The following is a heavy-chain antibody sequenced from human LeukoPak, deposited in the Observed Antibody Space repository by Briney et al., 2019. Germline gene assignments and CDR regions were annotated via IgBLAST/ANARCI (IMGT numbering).Heavy chain of an antibody. CDR2: IYHSGST. CDR1: GGSISSGGYS. CDR3: ARATVRITYYDSRGYFEY. D-gene: IGHD3-22*01. J-gene: IGHJ4*02. V-gene: IGHV4-30-2*01. Sequence: SQTLSLTCAVSGGSISSGGYSWSWIRQPPGKGLEWIGYIYHSGSTYYNPSLKSRVTISVDRSKNQFSLKLSSVTAADTAVYYCARATVRITYYDSRGYFEYWGQGTLVTVSS.